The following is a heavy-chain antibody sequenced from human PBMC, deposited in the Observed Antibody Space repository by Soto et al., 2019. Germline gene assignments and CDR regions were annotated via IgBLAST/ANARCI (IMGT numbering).Heavy chain of an antibody. J-gene: IGHJ4*02. CDR2: LYSGGNT. D-gene: IGHD3-16*01. CDR3: ARVVADSRTYDYFDY. Sequence: EVQLVESGGGLVKPGGSLRLSCAASGFTFSSYSMNWVRQAPGKGLEWLSILYSGGNTYYADSVKGRFTISRDNSKNTLYLQMNSLRAEDTAVYYCARVVADSRTYDYFDYWGQGTLVTVSS. CDR1: GFTFSSYS. V-gene: IGHV3-66*01.